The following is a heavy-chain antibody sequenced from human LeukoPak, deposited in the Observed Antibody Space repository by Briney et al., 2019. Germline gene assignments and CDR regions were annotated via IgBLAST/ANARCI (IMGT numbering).Heavy chain of an antibody. V-gene: IGHV1-58*01. D-gene: IGHD6-13*01. CDR2: IVVGSGNT. J-gene: IGHJ4*02. CDR3: AAEYSSSPLPPPARH. Sequence: ASVNVSCKASGFTFTSSAVQWVRQARGQRLEWIGCIVVGSGNTNYAQKFQERVTITRDMSTSTAYMELSSLRSEDTAVYYCAAEYSSSPLPPPARHWGQGTLVTVSS. CDR1: GFTFTSSA.